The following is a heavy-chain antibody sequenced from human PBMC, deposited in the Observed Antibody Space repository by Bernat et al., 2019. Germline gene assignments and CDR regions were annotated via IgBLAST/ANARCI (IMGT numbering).Heavy chain of an antibody. J-gene: IGHJ4*02. CDR2: MRNDGSKK. D-gene: IGHD4/OR15-4a*01. Sequence: QVQLVESGGGVVQSGGSLRLSCAASGFSVSNYGLHWVRQAPGKGLEMVALMRNDGSKKNYADSVKGRFTISRDISENTLYLQMNSLRVDDTAVYYCARDLRLGALDYRGQGTQVTVSS. CDR1: GFSVSNYG. CDR3: ARDLRLGALDY. V-gene: IGHV3-30*02.